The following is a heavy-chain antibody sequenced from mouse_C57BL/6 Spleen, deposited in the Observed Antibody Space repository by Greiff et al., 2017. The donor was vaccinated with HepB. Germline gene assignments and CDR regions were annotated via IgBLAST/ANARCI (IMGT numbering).Heavy chain of an antibody. J-gene: IGHJ4*01. CDR1: GYTFTSYW. CDR3: ARMNGNYPYYYAMDY. V-gene: IGHV1-50*01. CDR2: IDPSDSYT. Sequence: VQLQQPGAELVKPGASVKLSCKASGYTFTSYWMQWVKQRPGQGLEWIGEIDPSDSYTNYNQKFKGKATLTVDTSSSTAYMQLSSLTSEDSAVYYCARMNGNYPYYYAMDYWGQGTSVTVSS. D-gene: IGHD2-1*01.